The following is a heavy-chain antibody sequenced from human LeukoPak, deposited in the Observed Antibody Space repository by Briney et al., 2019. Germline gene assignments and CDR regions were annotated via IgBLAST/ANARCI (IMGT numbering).Heavy chain of an antibody. Sequence: PGGSLRLSCAASGFTFSSYEMNWVRQAPGKGLEWVSYISTSGSTIYYADSVKGRFTISRDNAKNSLYLQMNSLRAEDTAVYYCARVEMATIGYYFDYWGQGTLVTVSS. V-gene: IGHV3-48*03. CDR1: GFTFSSYE. D-gene: IGHD5-24*01. CDR2: ISTSGSTI. CDR3: ARVEMATIGYYFDY. J-gene: IGHJ4*02.